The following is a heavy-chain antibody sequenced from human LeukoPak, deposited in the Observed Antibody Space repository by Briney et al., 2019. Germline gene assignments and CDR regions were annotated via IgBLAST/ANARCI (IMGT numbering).Heavy chain of an antibody. V-gene: IGHV3-21*01. Sequence: GGSLRLCSAASGFTFSSYSMNWVRQAPGKGLEWVSSTSSSSSYIYYADSVKGRFTISRDNAKNSLYLQMNSLRAEDTAVYYCATTGGPAARDYYYYGMDVWGQGTTVTVSS. J-gene: IGHJ6*02. CDR3: ATTGGPAARDYYYYGMDV. CDR1: GFTFSSYS. D-gene: IGHD2-2*01. CDR2: TSSSSSYI.